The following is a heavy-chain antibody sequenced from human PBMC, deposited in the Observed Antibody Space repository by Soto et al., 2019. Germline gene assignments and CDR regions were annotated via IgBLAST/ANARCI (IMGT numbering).Heavy chain of an antibody. CDR2: IYYSGST. CDR1: GGSISSSSYY. D-gene: IGHD3-22*01. CDR3: ARTGVVVITEYFDY. Sequence: SETLSLTCTVSGGSISSSSYYGGWIRQPPGKGLEWIGSIYYSGSTYYNPSLKSRVTISVDTSKNQFPLKLSSVTAADTAVYYCARTGVVVITEYFDYWGQGTLVTVSS. J-gene: IGHJ4*02. V-gene: IGHV4-39*01.